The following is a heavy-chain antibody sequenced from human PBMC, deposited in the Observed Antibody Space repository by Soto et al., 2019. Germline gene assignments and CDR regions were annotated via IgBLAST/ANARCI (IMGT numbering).Heavy chain of an antibody. V-gene: IGHV1-2*02. CDR1: GYTFTGYY. CDR2: INPNSGGT. D-gene: IGHD5-18*01. Sequence: DTVKVSCKASGYTFTGYYMHWVRQAPGQGLEWMGWINPNSGGTNYAQKFQGRVTMTRDTSISTAYMELSRLRSDDTAVYYCARVSYGYLDFDYWGQGTLVTVSS. J-gene: IGHJ4*02. CDR3: ARVSYGYLDFDY.